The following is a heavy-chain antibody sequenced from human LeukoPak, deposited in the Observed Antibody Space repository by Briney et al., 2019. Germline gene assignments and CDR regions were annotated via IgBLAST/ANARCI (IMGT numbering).Heavy chain of an antibody. V-gene: IGHV3-21*01. Sequence: GGSLRLSCAASGFTFSRYSMNWVRQAPGKGLEWVSSITSSSSYIYYADSVKGRFTNSRDKSKNTLYLQMNSLRPEDTAVYYCARARPSMWIDYWGQGTLVTVSS. CDR3: ARARPSMWIDY. CDR2: ITSSSSYI. CDR1: GFTFSRYS. J-gene: IGHJ4*02. D-gene: IGHD5-12*01.